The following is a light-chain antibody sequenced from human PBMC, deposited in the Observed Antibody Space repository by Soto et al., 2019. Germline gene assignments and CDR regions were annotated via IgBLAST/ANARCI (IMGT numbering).Light chain of an antibody. Sequence: VLTQSPATLSLSPGERATLSCRASQSVSSXXAWYQVTPRQAPRLLIYDASNRATGIPARFSGSGSGTDFXXXXXXXXXXXFAVYYCQQRGDWPPYTFGQGTKVEIK. CDR3: QQRGDWPPYT. CDR2: DAS. CDR1: QSVSSX. J-gene: IGKJ2*01. V-gene: IGKV3-11*01.